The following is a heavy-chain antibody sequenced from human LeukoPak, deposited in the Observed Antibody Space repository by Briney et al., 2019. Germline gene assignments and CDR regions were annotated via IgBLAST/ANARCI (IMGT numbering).Heavy chain of an antibody. CDR3: ARKSLWSKSAFDI. Sequence: PSQTLSLTCAVSGGSISSGGYSWSWTRQPPGKGLEWIGYIYHSGSTYYNPSLKSRVTISVDRSKNQFSLKLSSVTAADTAVYYCARKSLWSKSAFDIWGQGTMVTVSS. J-gene: IGHJ3*02. V-gene: IGHV4-30-2*01. CDR1: GGSISSGGYS. D-gene: IGHD2/OR15-2a*01. CDR2: IYHSGST.